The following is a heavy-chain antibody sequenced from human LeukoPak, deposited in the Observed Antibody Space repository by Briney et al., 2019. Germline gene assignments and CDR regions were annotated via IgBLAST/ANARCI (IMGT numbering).Heavy chain of an antibody. Sequence: ASVKVSCKASGYMFSRYGITWVRQAPGQGLEWMGWISVYNGNTKSAQNLQGRVIMTTDTSTNTAHMELRSLRSDDTAVYYCARIASDGSGTNHYWGQGTQVIVSS. CDR1: GYMFSRYG. J-gene: IGHJ4*02. CDR2: ISVYNGNT. CDR3: ARIASDGSGTNHY. D-gene: IGHD3-10*01. V-gene: IGHV1-18*01.